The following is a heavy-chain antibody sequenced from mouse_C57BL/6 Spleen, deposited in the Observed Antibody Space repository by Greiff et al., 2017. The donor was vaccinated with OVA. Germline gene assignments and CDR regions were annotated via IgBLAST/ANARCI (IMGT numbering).Heavy chain of an antibody. CDR2: IYPGDGDT. J-gene: IGHJ3*01. D-gene: IGHD2-4*01. CDR3: ARWGDYEAPT. CDR1: GYAFSSYW. V-gene: IGHV1-80*01. Sequence: VMLVESGAELVKPGASVKISCKASGYAFSSYWMNWVKQRPGKGLEWIGQIYPGDGDTNYNGKFKGKATLTADKSSSTAYMQLSSLTSEDSAVYFCARWGDYEAPTWGQGTLVTVSA.